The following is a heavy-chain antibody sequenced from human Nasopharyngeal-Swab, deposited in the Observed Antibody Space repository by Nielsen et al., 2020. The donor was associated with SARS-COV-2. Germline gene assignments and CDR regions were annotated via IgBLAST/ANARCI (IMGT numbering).Heavy chain of an antibody. V-gene: IGHV3-21*04. D-gene: IGHD1-20*01. CDR2: ISSSSSYI. Sequence: GGSLRLSCAASGFTFSSYSMNWVRQAPGKGLEWVSSISSSSSYIYYADSVKGRFTISRDNAKNSLYLQMNGLRAEDTAVYYCAKDLSQGITGTVPFDYWGQGTLVTVSS. CDR3: AKDLSQGITGTVPFDY. CDR1: GFTFSSYS. J-gene: IGHJ4*02.